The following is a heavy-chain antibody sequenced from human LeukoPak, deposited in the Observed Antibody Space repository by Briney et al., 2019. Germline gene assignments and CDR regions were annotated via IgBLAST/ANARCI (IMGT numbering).Heavy chain of an antibody. V-gene: IGHV3-74*01. Sequence: PGGSLRLSCAASGFTFSYYWMHWVRQAPGKGLVWVSRINSVGSITSYADSVNGRFTISRDNAKNTLYLQMNSRRAEDTAVYYCARVAGDSSVYWGQGTLVTVSS. D-gene: IGHD3-22*01. CDR1: GFTFSYYW. CDR3: ARVAGDSSVY. CDR2: INSVGSIT. J-gene: IGHJ4*02.